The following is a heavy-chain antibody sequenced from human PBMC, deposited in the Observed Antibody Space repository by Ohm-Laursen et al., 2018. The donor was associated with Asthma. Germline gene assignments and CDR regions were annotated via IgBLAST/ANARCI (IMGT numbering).Heavy chain of an antibody. CDR3: AKVVVMDV. Sequence: SLRLSCAAPGFNFGSYAMTWVRQAPGKGLEWVSGISSSGGSTHCADNVKGRFTIPRDNSKNTLYLQMNSLRAEDTAVYYCAKVVVMDVWGQGTTVTVSS. J-gene: IGHJ6*02. V-gene: IGHV3-23*01. CDR1: GFNFGSYA. D-gene: IGHD3-16*02. CDR2: ISSSGGST.